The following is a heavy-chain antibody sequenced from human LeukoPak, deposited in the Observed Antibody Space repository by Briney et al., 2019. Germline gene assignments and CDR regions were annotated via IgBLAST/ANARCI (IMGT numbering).Heavy chain of an antibody. CDR3: ARSSTRLPDY. Sequence: SETLSLTCAVYGGSFSGYYWSWIRQPPGKGLEGIGEINHSGSTNYNPSLKSRVTISVDTSKNQFSLKLSSVTAADTAVYYCARSSTRLPDYWGQGTLVTVSS. D-gene: IGHD3-3*02. V-gene: IGHV4-34*01. CDR1: GGSFSGYY. CDR2: INHSGST. J-gene: IGHJ4*02.